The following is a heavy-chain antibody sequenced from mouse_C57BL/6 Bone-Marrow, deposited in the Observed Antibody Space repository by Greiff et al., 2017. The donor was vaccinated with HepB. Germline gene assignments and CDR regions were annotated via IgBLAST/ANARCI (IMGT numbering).Heavy chain of an antibody. V-gene: IGHV14-4*01. CDR1: GFNIKDDY. J-gene: IGHJ2*01. CDR3: TSLTTVVAPDYFDY. CDR2: IDPENGDT. Sequence: EVQLQQSGAELVRPGASVKLSCTASGFNIKDDYMHWVKQRPEQGLEWIGWIDPENGDTEYASKFQGKATITADTSSNTAYLHLSSLTSEDTAVYYCTSLTTVVAPDYFDYWGKGTTLTVSS. D-gene: IGHD1-1*01.